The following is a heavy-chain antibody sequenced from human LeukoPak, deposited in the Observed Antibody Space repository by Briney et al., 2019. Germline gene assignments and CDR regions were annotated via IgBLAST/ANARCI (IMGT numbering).Heavy chain of an antibody. CDR3: AKMLGLVRAVAGSFDY. CDR2: ISYDGSNK. Sequence: GGSLRLSCAASGFTFSSYGMHWVRQAPGKGLEWVAVISYDGSNKYYADSVKGRFTISRDKSKNTLYLQMNSLRAEDTAVYYCAKMLGLVRAVAGSFDYWGQGTLVTVSS. V-gene: IGHV3-30*18. CDR1: GFTFSSYG. D-gene: IGHD6-19*01. J-gene: IGHJ4*02.